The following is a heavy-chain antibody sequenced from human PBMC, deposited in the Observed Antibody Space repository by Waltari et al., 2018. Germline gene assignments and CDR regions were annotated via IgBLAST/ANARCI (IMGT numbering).Heavy chain of an antibody. V-gene: IGHV5-51*01. CDR3: ARRVEAVFWSNYYTRDDAFDI. CDR1: GYNFINYW. Sequence: EVQLVQSGAELKKPGESLKISCKGSGYNFINYWVGWVRQMPGKGLEWLGIISPRDSDTTYSPSFQGQATITADKSINTAYLHWSSLKPSDSAMYYCARRVEAVFWSNYYTRDDAFDIWGQGTMVTVSS. CDR2: ISPRDSDT. J-gene: IGHJ3*02. D-gene: IGHD3-3*01.